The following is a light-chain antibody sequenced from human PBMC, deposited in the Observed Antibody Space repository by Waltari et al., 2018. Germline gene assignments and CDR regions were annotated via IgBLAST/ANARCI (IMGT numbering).Light chain of an antibody. V-gene: IGKV3-20*01. CDR1: QSVSRT. CDR2: GAS. J-gene: IGKJ1*01. Sequence: EIVWTQSPGSLSLSPGERATRSCRAIQSVSRTLAWYQQKPGHAPKPLIYGASIRATGIPDRFTGSGSGTDFSLTISSLEPEDFAIYFCQHYVRLPATFGQGTKVEIK. CDR3: QHYVRLPAT.